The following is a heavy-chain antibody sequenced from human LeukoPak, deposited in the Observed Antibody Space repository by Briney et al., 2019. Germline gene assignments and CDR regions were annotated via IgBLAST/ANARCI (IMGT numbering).Heavy chain of an antibody. V-gene: IGHV6-1*01. CDR3: ARAVGYFDL. CDR2: TYYRSKLYN. Sequence: SQTLSLTCAISGDSISSKNAAWNWIRQSPSRGLERLGRTYYRSKLYNEYAVSVKSRITINPDTSKNQFSLQLNSVTPEDTAVYYCARAVGYFDLWGRGTLVTVSS. J-gene: IGHJ2*01. CDR1: GDSISSKNAA.